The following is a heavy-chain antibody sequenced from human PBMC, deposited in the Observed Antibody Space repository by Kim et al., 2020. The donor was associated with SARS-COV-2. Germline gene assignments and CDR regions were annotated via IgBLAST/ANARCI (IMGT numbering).Heavy chain of an antibody. J-gene: IGHJ4*02. CDR3: ARSRYYDSSGYDY. Sequence: AQKLQGRVTMTTDTSTSTAYMELRSLRSDDTAVYYCARSRYYDSSGYDYWGQGTLVTVSS. D-gene: IGHD3-22*01. V-gene: IGHV1-18*01.